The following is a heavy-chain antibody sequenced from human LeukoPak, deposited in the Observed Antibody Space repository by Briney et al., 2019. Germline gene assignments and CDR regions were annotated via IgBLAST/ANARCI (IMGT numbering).Heavy chain of an antibody. J-gene: IGHJ5*02. CDR2: IIPIFGTA. CDR3: ARAPKAVAGTCWFDP. Sequence: SVKVSCKASGGTFGSYAISWVRQAPGQGLEWMGGIIPIFGTANYAQKFQGRVTITADESTSTAYMELSSLRSEDTAVYYCARAPKAVAGTCWFDPWGQGTLVTVSS. CDR1: GGTFGSYA. D-gene: IGHD6-19*01. V-gene: IGHV1-69*13.